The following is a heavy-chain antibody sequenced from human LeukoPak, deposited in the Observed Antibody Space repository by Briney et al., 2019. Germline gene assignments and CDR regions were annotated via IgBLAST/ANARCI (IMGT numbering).Heavy chain of an antibody. CDR2: IKQDGSEK. V-gene: IGHV3-7*01. CDR1: GFTFSSYW. J-gene: IGHJ4*02. D-gene: IGHD2-15*01. CDR3: ASEGGGGYFDY. Sequence: GGSLRLSCAASGFTFSSYWMSWVRQAPGKGLEWVAHIKQDGSEKYYVDSVKGRFTISRDNAKNSLYLQMNSLRAEDTAVYYCASEGGGGYFDYWGQGTLVTVSS.